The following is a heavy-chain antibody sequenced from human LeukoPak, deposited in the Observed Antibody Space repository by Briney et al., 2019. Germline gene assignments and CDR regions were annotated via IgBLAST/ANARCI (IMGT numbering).Heavy chain of an antibody. Sequence: GESLTLSCAASGFTFSSYAMICVRHAPGKGLEGVSSISTSNSYIYYSDSVKGRFTISSEIAKNSLYLQMNSLRDDDTAVYYCARGDSSGPDYYYYMDVWGKGITVTIS. CDR3: ARGDSSGPDYYYYMDV. V-gene: IGHV3-21*01. D-gene: IGHD6-19*01. CDR2: ISTSNSYI. J-gene: IGHJ6*03. CDR1: GFTFSSYA.